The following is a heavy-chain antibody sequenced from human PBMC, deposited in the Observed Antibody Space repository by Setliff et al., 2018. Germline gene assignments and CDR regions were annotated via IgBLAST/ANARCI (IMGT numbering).Heavy chain of an antibody. J-gene: IGHJ5*02. V-gene: IGHV4-34*01. CDR3: ARGVYCSSTSCSPGLNWFDP. CDR1: GGSFSGYY. D-gene: IGHD2-2*01. CDR2: INHSGST. Sequence: KASETLSLTCAVYGGSFSGYYWSWIRQPPGKGLEWIEEINHSGSTNYNPSLKSRVTISVDTSKNQFSLKLSSVTAADTAVYYCARGVYCSSTSCSPGLNWFDPWGQGTLVTVSS.